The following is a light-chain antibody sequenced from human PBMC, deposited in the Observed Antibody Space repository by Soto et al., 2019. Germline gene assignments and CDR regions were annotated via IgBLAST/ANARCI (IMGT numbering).Light chain of an antibody. V-gene: IGKV3-11*01. CDR3: QQRRTWPPIT. CDR2: DAS. Sequence: EVVLTQFPATLSLSPGERATLSCRASQSVDHYLVWYQQKPGQAPRLLVYDASNTAPGVPATFSGSGSGTDFTLPISNIEPEDFAVYYCQQRRTWPPITFGQGTRLEIK. CDR1: QSVDHY. J-gene: IGKJ5*01.